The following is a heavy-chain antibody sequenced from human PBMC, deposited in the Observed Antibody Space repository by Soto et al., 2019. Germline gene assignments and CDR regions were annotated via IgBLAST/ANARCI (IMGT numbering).Heavy chain of an antibody. J-gene: IGHJ4*02. CDR1: GFTFSSYG. D-gene: IGHD6-13*01. Sequence: QVQLVESGGGVVQPGRSLRLSCAASGFTFSSYGMHWVRQAPGKGLEWVAVISYDGSNKYYADSVKGRFTISRDNSQHTLYLQMNSLRAEDKAVYYCATEGGGSSWYGGPLDYWGQGTLVTVSS. CDR3: ATEGGGSSWYGGPLDY. V-gene: IGHV3-30*03. CDR2: ISYDGSNK.